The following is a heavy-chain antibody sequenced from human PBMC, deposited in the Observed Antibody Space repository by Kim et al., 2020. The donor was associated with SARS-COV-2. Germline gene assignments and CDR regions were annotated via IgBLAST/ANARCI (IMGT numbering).Heavy chain of an antibody. V-gene: IGHV1-18*01. J-gene: IGHJ5*02. CDR3: ARDYRPYSRPNWFDP. CDR1: GYTFTSYG. Sequence: ASVKVSCKASGYTFTSYGISWVRQAPGQGLEWMGWISAYNGNTNYAQKLQGRVTMTTDTSTSTAYMELRSLRSDDTAVYYCARDYRPYSRPNWFDPWGQGTLVTVSS. D-gene: IGHD3-16*02. CDR2: ISAYNGNT.